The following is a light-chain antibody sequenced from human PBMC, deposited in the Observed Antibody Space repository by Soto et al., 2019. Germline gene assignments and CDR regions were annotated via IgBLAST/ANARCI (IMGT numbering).Light chain of an antibody. CDR3: SSYAGSTLYV. CDR2: EVS. J-gene: IGLJ1*01. V-gene: IGLV2-8*01. CDR1: SSDVGGYNY. Sequence: QSALTQPPSASGSPGQSVTISFTGTSSDVGGYNYVSWYQQHPGKAPKLMIYEVSKRPSGVPDRFSGSKSGNTASLTVSGLQAEDEADYYCSSYAGSTLYVFGTGTKLTVL.